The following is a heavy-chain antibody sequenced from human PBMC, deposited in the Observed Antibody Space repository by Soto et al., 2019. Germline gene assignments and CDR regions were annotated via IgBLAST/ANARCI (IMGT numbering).Heavy chain of an antibody. V-gene: IGHV1-3*04. Sequence: GASVKVSCKASGYPFNKYIMHWVRQAPGQSLEWMGWINTDNGNTRYSQKFQGRVTIARDTSASTVYMELSSLRSDDTAVYYCARAANCSSSTGCYSQWSAPWGQGTQVTVSS. J-gene: IGHJ5*02. D-gene: IGHD2-2*02. CDR3: ARAANCSSSTGCYSQWSAP. CDR1: GYPFNKYI. CDR2: INTDNGNT.